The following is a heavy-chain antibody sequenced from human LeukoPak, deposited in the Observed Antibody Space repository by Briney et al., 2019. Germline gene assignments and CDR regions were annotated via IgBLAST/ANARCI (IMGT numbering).Heavy chain of an antibody. CDR2: IHYDGSNK. CDR3: AKDPIRGVRPYYFSS. V-gene: IGHV3-30*02. J-gene: IGHJ4*02. Sequence: GGSLRLSCAASGFTFSSYGMQWVRQAPGKGLEWVAFIHYDGSNKYYANSVKGRFTISRDNSKNALYLHMNSLRAEDTAVYYCAKDPIRGVRPYYFSSWGQGTLVTVSS. D-gene: IGHD3-10*01. CDR1: GFTFSSYG.